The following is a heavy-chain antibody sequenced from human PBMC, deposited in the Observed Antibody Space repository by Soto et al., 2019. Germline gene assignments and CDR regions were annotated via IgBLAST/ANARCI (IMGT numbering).Heavy chain of an antibody. D-gene: IGHD6-19*01. J-gene: IGHJ5*02. CDR1: GGTFSSYA. V-gene: IGHV1-69*01. Sequence: QVQLVQSGAEVKKPGSSVKVSCKASGGTFSSYAISWVRQAPGQGLEWMGGIIPIFGTANYAQKFQGRVTITADESTSTAYMELSSLSSEDTAVYYCARGYSSGWYNWFDPWGQGTLVTVSS. CDR3: ARGYSSGWYNWFDP. CDR2: IIPIFGTA.